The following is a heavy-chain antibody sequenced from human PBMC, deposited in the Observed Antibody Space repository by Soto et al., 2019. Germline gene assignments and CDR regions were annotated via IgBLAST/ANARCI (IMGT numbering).Heavy chain of an antibody. CDR1: GGSISSGGYY. CDR3: AREVGITGTTRRINWFDP. J-gene: IGHJ5*02. CDR2: IYYSGST. Sequence: PSETLSLTCTVSGGSISSGGYYWSLIRQHPGKGLEWIGYIYYSGSTYYNPSLKSRVTISVDTSKNQFSLKLSSVTAADTAVYYCAREVGITGTTRRINWFDPWGQGTLVTVSS. V-gene: IGHV4-31*03. D-gene: IGHD1-7*01.